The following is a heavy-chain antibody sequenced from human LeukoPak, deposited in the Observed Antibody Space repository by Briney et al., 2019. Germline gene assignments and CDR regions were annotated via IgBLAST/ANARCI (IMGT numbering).Heavy chain of an antibody. Sequence: GGSLRLSYVASGFTFNSYAMSWVRQAPGEGLEWVSAISGSGDSTYYANSVKGRFTISRDNSKNTLYLQMNSLRVEDTAVYFCAKVSWGSGYPVDYWGQGTLVTVSS. CDR3: AKVSWGSGYPVDY. CDR2: ISGSGDST. V-gene: IGHV3-23*01. CDR1: GFTFNSYA. D-gene: IGHD3-3*01. J-gene: IGHJ4*02.